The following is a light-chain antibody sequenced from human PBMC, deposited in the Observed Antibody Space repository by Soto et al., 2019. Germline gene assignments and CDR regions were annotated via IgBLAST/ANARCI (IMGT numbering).Light chain of an antibody. J-gene: IGKJ2*01. CDR3: HQRSNWPVT. Sequence: EIVFTQSPDTLSLSPGERAPLSCRASHSVSSYLAWYQQKPGQATSLLIYDASNRATGIRARFSGSGSGTYFTLTISGLGPEHFAVYYCHQRSNWPVTFGQGTNVDIK. V-gene: IGKV3-11*01. CDR1: HSVSSY. CDR2: DAS.